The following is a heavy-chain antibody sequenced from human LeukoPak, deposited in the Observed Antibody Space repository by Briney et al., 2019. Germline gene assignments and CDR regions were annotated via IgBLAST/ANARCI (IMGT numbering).Heavy chain of an antibody. J-gene: IGHJ5*02. CDR2: IDPEDGDT. Sequence: GATVKISCKASGYTFSDSFIHWVRQAPGKGLEWLGRIDPEDGDTVYSENFQGRVTMTAEVSTDTVYMELSNLKSGDTAFYYCAKAGTLVRLDPWGQGTLVTVS. CDR3: AKAGTLVRLDP. CDR1: GYTFSDSF. D-gene: IGHD1-1*01. V-gene: IGHV1-69-2*01.